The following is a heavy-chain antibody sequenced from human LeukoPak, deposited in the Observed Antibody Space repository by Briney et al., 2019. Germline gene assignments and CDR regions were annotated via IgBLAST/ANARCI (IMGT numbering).Heavy chain of an antibody. CDR3: ARAMKGSSAGGRNYYYYMDV. CDR2: MKPNRGNT. CDR1: GYTFSSYD. J-gene: IGHJ6*03. V-gene: IGHV1-8*01. Sequence: ASEKVSCKASGYTFSSYDNNWVRQAPGQGLERMGWMKPNRGNTGYAQQFQGRVTMTRNTSISTAYMELSSLRSEDTAVYYCARAMKGSSAGGRNYYYYMDVWGKGTTVTVSS. D-gene: IGHD6-6*01.